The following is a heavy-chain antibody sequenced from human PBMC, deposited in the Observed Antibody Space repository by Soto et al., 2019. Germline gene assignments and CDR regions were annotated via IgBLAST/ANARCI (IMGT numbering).Heavy chain of an antibody. CDR3: AKETSPNTYYAFDF. Sequence: EVHLLETGGGLVQPGGSLRLSCTASGFTFSTYAMSWVRQAPGEGLEWVSSISEDGVYTDYADSVTGRFTISRDNSKNTLYVQMTSLRAEDTAVYYCAKETSPNTYYAFDFWGQGTMVTVSS. CDR1: GFTFSTYA. D-gene: IGHD1-26*01. V-gene: IGHV3-23*01. CDR2: ISEDGVYT. J-gene: IGHJ3*01.